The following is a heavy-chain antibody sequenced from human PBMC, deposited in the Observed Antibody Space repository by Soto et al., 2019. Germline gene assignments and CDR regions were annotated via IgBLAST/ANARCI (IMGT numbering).Heavy chain of an antibody. CDR3: ASHVSGNWFDP. V-gene: IGHV5-51*01. CDR2: IYPPDSDT. CDR1: GYTFSSYW. Sequence: LGESLKISCKASGYTFSSYWIGWVRQMPGKGLEWMGIIYPPDSDTRYSPSFQGQVTISVDKSMTTAYVQWSSLKASDTAMYYCASHVSGNWFDPWGQGTLVTVSS. J-gene: IGHJ5*02. D-gene: IGHD1-26*01.